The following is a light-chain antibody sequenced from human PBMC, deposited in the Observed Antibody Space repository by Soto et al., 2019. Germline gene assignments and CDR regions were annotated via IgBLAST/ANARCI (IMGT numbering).Light chain of an antibody. CDR3: QQRSNWPPIT. J-gene: IGKJ5*01. V-gene: IGKV3-15*01. CDR1: QSVSSN. Sequence: EIVMTQSPATLSVSPGERATLSCRASQSVSSNLGWYQQKPGQPPRLLIYGASTRATGIPARFSGSGSGTEFTLTISSLQSEDFAVYYCQQRSNWPPITFGQGTRLEIK. CDR2: GAS.